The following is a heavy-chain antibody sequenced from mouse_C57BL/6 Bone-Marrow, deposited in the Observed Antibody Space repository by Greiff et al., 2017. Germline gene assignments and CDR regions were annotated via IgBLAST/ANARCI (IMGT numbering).Heavy chain of an antibody. V-gene: IGHV1-69*01. CDR3: AAYDYDAY. D-gene: IGHD2-4*01. CDR2: IDPSDSST. J-gene: IGHJ3*01. Sequence: QVQLQQPGAELVMPGASVKLSCKASGYTFTSYWMHWVKQRPGQGLEWIGEIDPSDSSTNYNQKFKGKSTLTVDKSSSTAYMQLSSLTSEDSAVYYCAAYDYDAYWGQGTLVTVSA. CDR1: GYTFTSYW.